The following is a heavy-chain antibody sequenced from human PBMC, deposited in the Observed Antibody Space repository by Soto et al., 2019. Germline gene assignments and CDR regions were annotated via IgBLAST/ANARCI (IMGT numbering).Heavy chain of an antibody. J-gene: IGHJ4*02. CDR2: IWYDGSNK. Sequence: GGSLRLSCAASGFTFSSYGMHWVRQAPGKGLEWVAVIWYDGSNKYYADSVKGRFTISRDNSKNTLYLQMNSLRAEDTAVYYCARGSQWLEYYYFDYWGQGTLVTVSS. CDR1: GFTFSSYG. D-gene: IGHD6-19*01. V-gene: IGHV3-33*01. CDR3: ARGSQWLEYYYFDY.